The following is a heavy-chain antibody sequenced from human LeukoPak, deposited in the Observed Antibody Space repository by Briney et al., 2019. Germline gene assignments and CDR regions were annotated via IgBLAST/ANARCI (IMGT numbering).Heavy chain of an antibody. CDR2: IYTSGST. Sequence: PSETLSLTCTVSGGSISSGTYYWSWIRQPAGKGLEWIGRIYTSGSTNYNPSLKSRVTISVDTSKNQFSLKLSSVTAADTAVYYSARGHIGPWGQGTLVTVSS. CDR3: ARGHIGP. V-gene: IGHV4-61*02. J-gene: IGHJ5*02. CDR1: GGSISSGTYY. D-gene: IGHD2-21*01.